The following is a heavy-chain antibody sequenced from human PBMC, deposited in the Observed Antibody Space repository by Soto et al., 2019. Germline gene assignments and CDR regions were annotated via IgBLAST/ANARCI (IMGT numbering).Heavy chain of an antibody. V-gene: IGHV1-18*01. D-gene: IGHD2-15*01. CDR1: GYTFTSYD. J-gene: IGHJ5*02. CDR2: ISTYNGNT. Sequence: QVQLVQSGAEVKKPGASVKVSCKASGYTFTSYDISWVRQAPGQGLEWMGWISTYNGNTNYAQKLQGRVTMTTDTPPSTAYMELRSLRSDATAVYYCAGGFRVAATRRWFDPWGQGTLVTVSS. CDR3: AGGFRVAATRRWFDP.